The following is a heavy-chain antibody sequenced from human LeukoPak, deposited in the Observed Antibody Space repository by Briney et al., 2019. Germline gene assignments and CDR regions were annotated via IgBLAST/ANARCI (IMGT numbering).Heavy chain of an antibody. CDR3: ARDQDNWNSGVAY. V-gene: IGHV1-18*03. CDR1: GYTFTNYG. CDR2: ISADNGNT. J-gene: IGHJ4*02. D-gene: IGHD1/OR15-1a*01. Sequence: ASVKVSCKASGYTFTNYGISWVRQAPGQGLEWMGWISADNGNTYYTQNFQGRVSMTTDTSTSTAYMELRSLRSDDMAVFYCARDQDNWNSGVAYWGQGTLVTVSS.